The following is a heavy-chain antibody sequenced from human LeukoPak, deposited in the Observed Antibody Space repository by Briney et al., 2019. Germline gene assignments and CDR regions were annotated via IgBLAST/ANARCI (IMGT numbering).Heavy chain of an antibody. CDR2: IYYSGST. Sequence: PSETLSLTCTVSGGSISSSSYSWGWIRQPPGKGLEWIGTIYYSGSTYYNPSLKSRVTISVDTSKNQFSLKLSSVTAADTAVYYCARNVQGLTVTPDHWGQGTLVTVSS. CDR1: GGSISSSSYS. J-gene: IGHJ4*02. CDR3: ARNVQGLTVTPDH. D-gene: IGHD4-17*01. V-gene: IGHV4-39*01.